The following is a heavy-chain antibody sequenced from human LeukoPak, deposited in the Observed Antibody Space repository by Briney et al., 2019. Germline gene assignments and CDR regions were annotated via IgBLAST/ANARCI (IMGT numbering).Heavy chain of an antibody. CDR1: GVTFCSYT. CDR2: ISSSSSYM. J-gene: IGHJ6*02. Sequence: PGGSPRHSSAAPGVTFCSYTMYWVRRGLGEGLEWVSSISSSSSYMYYADSVKGRFTISRDNAKNSLYLQMNSLRAEDTAVYYCARDRDVPAIGMDVWGQGTTVTVSS. CDR3: ARDRDVPAIGMDV. V-gene: IGHV3-21*06.